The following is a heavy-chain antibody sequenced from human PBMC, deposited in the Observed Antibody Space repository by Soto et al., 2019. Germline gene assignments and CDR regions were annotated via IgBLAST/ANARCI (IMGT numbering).Heavy chain of an antibody. CDR1: GFTFSSYW. V-gene: IGHV3-7*01. J-gene: IGHJ6*02. CDR2: IKQDGSEK. Sequence: GGSLRLSCAASGFTFSSYWMSWVRQAPGKGLEWVANIKQDGSEKFYGDSVKGRFTISRDNANNSLYLQMNSLRAEDTAVYSCARDSGSYYYYYYYGMDVWGQGTTVTVSS. CDR3: ARDSGSYYYYYYYGMDV. D-gene: IGHD1-26*01.